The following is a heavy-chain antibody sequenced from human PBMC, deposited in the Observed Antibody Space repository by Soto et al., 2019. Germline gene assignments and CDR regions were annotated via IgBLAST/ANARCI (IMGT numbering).Heavy chain of an antibody. D-gene: IGHD6-13*01. CDR2: INHSGST. V-gene: IGHV4-34*01. CDR3: ARGASMEYSSSFFDY. J-gene: IGHJ4*02. CDR1: GGSFSGYY. Sequence: SETLSLTCAVYGGSFSGYYWSWIRQPPGKGLEWIGEINHSGSTNYNPSLKSRVTISVDTSKNQFSLKLSSVTAADTAVYYCARGASMEYSSSFFDYWGQGTLVTVSS.